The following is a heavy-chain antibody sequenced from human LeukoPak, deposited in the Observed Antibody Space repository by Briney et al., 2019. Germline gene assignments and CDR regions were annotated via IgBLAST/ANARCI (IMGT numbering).Heavy chain of an antibody. V-gene: IGHV3-7*01. D-gene: IGHD2-15*01. CDR3: ARDGSSLDF. CDR2: IKGDGSKI. CDR1: GFTFSEYW. J-gene: IGHJ4*02. Sequence: GGSLRLSCGASGFTFSEYWMSWVRQAPGRGPEWVANIKGDGSKIYYVDSVKGRFTISRDNDKNSLYLQMNNLRVEDTAVYHCARDGSSLDFSARGALVTVSS.